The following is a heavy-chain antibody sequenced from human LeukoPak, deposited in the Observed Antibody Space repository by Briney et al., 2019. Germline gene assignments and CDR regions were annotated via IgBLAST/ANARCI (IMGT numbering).Heavy chain of an antibody. CDR2: IYYSGST. Sequence: PSETLSLTCTVSGGSISSYYWSWIRQPPGKGLEWIGYIYYSGSTYYNPSLKSRVTISVDTSKNQFSLKLSSVTAADTAVYYCARDPGYSGYDLWGQGTLVTVSS. D-gene: IGHD5-12*01. J-gene: IGHJ4*02. CDR1: GGSISSYY. V-gene: IGHV4-59*12. CDR3: ARDPGYSGYDL.